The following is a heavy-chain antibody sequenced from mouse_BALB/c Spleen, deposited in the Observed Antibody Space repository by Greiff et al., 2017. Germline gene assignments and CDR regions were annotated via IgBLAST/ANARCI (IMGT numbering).Heavy chain of an antibody. CDR1: GFSLTGYG. CDR2: IWGDGST. V-gene: IGHV2-6-7*01. J-gene: IGHJ1*01. Sequence: QVHVKQSGPGLVAPSQSLSITCTVSGFSLTGYGVNWVRQPPGKGLEWLGMIWGDGSTDYNSALKSRLSISKDNSKSQVFLKMNSLQTDDTARYYCARDEGPYWYFDVWGAGTTVTVSS. CDR3: ARDEGPYWYFDV.